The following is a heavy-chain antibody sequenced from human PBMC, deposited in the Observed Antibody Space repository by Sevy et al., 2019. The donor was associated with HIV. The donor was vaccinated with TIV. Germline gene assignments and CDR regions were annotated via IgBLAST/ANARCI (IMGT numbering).Heavy chain of an antibody. J-gene: IGHJ4*02. Sequence: ASVKVSRKVSEYSLTKLSMHWVRQAPGKGLEWMGRFDPEDGETIFAQKFQGRVTMTEDTSTDTAYMQLSSLRSEDTAVYYCASAREYYEDSSGYLDYWGQGTLVTVSS. CDR1: EYSLTKLS. CDR3: ASAREYYEDSSGYLDY. CDR2: FDPEDGET. D-gene: IGHD3-22*01. V-gene: IGHV1-24*01.